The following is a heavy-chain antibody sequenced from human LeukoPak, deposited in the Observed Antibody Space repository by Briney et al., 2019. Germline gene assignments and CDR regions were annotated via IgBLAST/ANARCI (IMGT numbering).Heavy chain of an antibody. D-gene: IGHD2-2*01. CDR1: GGSISSYY. V-gene: IGHV4-59*08. J-gene: IGHJ4*02. CDR2: IYYSGST. CDR3: ARLGIGVVPSAMLGDYYFDY. Sequence: SETLSLTCTVSGGSISSYYWSWIRQPPGKGLEWIGDIYYSGSTKYNPSLKSRVTISVDTSKSQFSLKLTSVTAADTAVYYCARLGIGVVPSAMLGDYYFDYWGQGTLVTVSS.